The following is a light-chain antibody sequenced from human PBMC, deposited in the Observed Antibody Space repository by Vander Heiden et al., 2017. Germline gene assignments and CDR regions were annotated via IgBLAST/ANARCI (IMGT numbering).Light chain of an antibody. Sequence: SYELTQPPSLSVSPGQAATITCSGDNLGERFAAWYQQRPGQSPVLLIYQNDRRPSGIPERFSGSNSGNTATLTISGTQTVDDADYYCQAWDSSTLVFGGGTKVTVL. V-gene: IGLV3-1*01. J-gene: IGLJ2*01. CDR2: QND. CDR3: QAWDSSTLV. CDR1: NLGERF.